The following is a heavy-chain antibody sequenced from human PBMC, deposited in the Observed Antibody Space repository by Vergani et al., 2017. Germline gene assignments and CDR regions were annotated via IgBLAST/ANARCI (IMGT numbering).Heavy chain of an antibody. CDR1: GGSISSYY. D-gene: IGHD4-17*01. CDR2: IFYSGST. Sequence: QVQLQESGPGLVKPSETLSLTCTVPGGSISSYYWSWIRPPPGKGLEWIGYIFYSGSTNYNPSLKSRFTISVDTSKNQFSLKLSSVTDADTAVYYCARGGDSPDYWGQGTLVTVSS. CDR3: ARGGDSPDY. J-gene: IGHJ4*02. V-gene: IGHV4-59*01.